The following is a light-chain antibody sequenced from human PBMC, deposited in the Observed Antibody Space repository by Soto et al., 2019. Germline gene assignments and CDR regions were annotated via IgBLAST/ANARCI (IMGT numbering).Light chain of an antibody. CDR1: QSVSSY. J-gene: IGKJ2*01. CDR2: DAS. Sequence: EIVLTQSPATLSLSPGERATLSCRASQSVSSYLAWYQQKPGQAPRLLIYDASNRATGIPARFSGSGSGTDFTLTISSRDPEDFAVYYCQQRSNWPYTFGQGTKLEIK. V-gene: IGKV3-11*01. CDR3: QQRSNWPYT.